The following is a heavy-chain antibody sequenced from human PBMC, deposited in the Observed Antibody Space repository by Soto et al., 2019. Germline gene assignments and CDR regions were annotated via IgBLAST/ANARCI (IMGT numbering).Heavy chain of an antibody. D-gene: IGHD2-21*02. V-gene: IGHV1-46*01. CDR1: GDTFTDYY. CDR2: VNPRGGHT. J-gene: IGHJ4*02. CDR3: ARSGRVVVVTAALDY. Sequence: QVQLMQSGAEVKKPGASVKVSCKASGDTFTDYYIHWVRQAPGQGLEWLGTVNPRGGHTNYAQHFEGRLTTTXSXAXXSLDKELTSRTSSDAAVCYCARSGRVVVVTAALDYLGQATLVTVSS.